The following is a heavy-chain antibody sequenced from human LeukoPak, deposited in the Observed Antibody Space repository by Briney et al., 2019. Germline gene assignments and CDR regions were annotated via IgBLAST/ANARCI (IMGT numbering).Heavy chain of an antibody. J-gene: IGHJ4*02. CDR1: GFTFSSYA. V-gene: IGHV3-30-3*01. Sequence: PPGRSLRLSCAASGFTFSSYAMHWVRQAPGKGLEWVAVMSYDGSNKYYTDSVKGRFTISRDNSKNTLYLQMNSLRAEDTAVYYCARGGPNYSFDYWGQGTLVTVSS. CDR3: ARGGPNYSFDY. D-gene: IGHD3-10*01. CDR2: MSYDGSNK.